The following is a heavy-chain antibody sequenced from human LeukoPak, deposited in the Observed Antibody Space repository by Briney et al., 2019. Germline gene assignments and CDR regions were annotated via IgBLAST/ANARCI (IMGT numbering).Heavy chain of an antibody. D-gene: IGHD6-19*01. CDR2: IWYDGSNK. V-gene: IGHV3-33*06. Sequence: GGSLRLSCAASGFTFSTYWMHWVRQAPGKGLEWVAVIWYDGSNKYYADSVKGRFTISRDNSKNTLYLQMNSLRAEDTAVYYCAKAAEQGPIDYWGQGTLVTVSS. CDR1: GFTFSTYW. CDR3: AKAAEQGPIDY. J-gene: IGHJ4*02.